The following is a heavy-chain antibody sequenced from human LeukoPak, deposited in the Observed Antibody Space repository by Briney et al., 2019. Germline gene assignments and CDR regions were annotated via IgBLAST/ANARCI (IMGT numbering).Heavy chain of an antibody. D-gene: IGHD5-18*01. CDR3: ARDLAYSRLDY. J-gene: IGHJ4*02. CDR1: GLAFSSSW. CDR2: INPDGNKK. Sequence: GGSLRLSCAVSGLAFSSSWMDWVRQAPGKGLEWVASINPDGNKKYSADSVKGRFTISRDNAENSLYLQMNSLRVEDTASYYCARDLAYSRLDYWGQGMLVTVSS. V-gene: IGHV3-7*01.